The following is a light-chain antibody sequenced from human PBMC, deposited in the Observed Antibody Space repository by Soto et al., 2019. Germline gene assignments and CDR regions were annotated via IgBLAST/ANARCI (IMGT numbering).Light chain of an antibody. CDR1: QGISSF. Sequence: IQLTQSPSSLSASIGDRVTITCRASQGISSFLAWYQQKPGKAPKLLIYAASTLQSGVPSRFSGSGSGTDFTLTISSLQPEDWATYYCQQLNSDSYPIPFGQGTRLEIK. CDR2: AAS. J-gene: IGKJ5*01. CDR3: QQLNSDSYPIP. V-gene: IGKV1-9*01.